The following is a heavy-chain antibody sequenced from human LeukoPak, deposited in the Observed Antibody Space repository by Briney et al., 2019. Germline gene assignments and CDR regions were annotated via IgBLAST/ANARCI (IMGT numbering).Heavy chain of an antibody. V-gene: IGHV3-23*01. CDR2: ISGSGGST. CDR1: GFTFSSYA. J-gene: IGHJ4*02. Sequence: PGGSLRLSCAASGFTFSSYAMSWVRQAPGKGVEWVSAISGSGGSTYYADSVKGRFTISRDNSKNTLYLQMNSLRAEDTAVYYCAKGQWLVGGVDYWGQGTLVTVSS. D-gene: IGHD6-19*01. CDR3: AKGQWLVGGVDY.